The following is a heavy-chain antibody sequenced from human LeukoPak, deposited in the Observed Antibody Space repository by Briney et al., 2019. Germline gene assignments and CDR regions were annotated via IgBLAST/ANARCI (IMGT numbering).Heavy chain of an antibody. CDR3: AKSGYSGYDDYYFDY. J-gene: IGHJ4*02. CDR1: GFTFYDYT. Sequence: GGSLRLSCAASGFTFYDYTMHWVRQAPGKGLEWVSFISWDGGSTYYADSVKGRFTISRDNSKNSLYLQMNSLRTEDTALYYCAKSGYSGYDDYYFDYWGQGTLVTVSS. CDR2: ISWDGGST. D-gene: IGHD5-12*01. V-gene: IGHV3-43*01.